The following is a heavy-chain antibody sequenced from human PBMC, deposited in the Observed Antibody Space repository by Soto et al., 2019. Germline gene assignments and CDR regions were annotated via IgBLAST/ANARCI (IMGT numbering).Heavy chain of an antibody. CDR3: ARVERFGEFNYYYGMDV. CDR1: GGTFSSYA. V-gene: IGHV1-69*06. J-gene: IGHJ6*02. D-gene: IGHD3-10*01. CDR2: IIPIFGTA. Sequence: ASVKVSCKASGGTFSSYAISWVRQAPGQGLEWMGGIIPIFGTANYAQKFQGRVTITADKSTSTAYMELSSLRSEDTAVYYCARVERFGEFNYYYGMDVWGQGTTVTVSS.